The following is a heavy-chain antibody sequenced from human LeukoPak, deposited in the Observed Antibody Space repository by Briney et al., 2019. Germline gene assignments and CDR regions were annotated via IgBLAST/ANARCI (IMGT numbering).Heavy chain of an antibody. Sequence: GGSLRLSCAASGFTFSDNYMSWIRQAPGKGLEWVSYIGSSGNTTKNADSVKGRFTITRDNAKNSLYLQMNSLSAEDTAVYYCAREMLAAVAAQSWGQGTLVTVSS. CDR3: AREMLAAVAAQS. CDR1: GFTFSDNY. CDR2: IGSSGNTT. J-gene: IGHJ5*02. D-gene: IGHD6-19*01. V-gene: IGHV3-11*04.